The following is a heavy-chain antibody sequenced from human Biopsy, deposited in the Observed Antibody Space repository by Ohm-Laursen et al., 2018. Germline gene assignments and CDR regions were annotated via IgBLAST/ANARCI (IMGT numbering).Heavy chain of an antibody. Sequence: SVNVSCKASGYTFSGYYMHWVRQAPGQGLEWMGWINPDSGVTNYAQKFQGRVTMTRDTSISTAYMELSRLGSDDTAVYYCARDKYRSWNYFDNWGQGSLVTVSS. CDR2: INPDSGVT. CDR1: GYTFSGYY. J-gene: IGHJ4*02. V-gene: IGHV1-2*02. D-gene: IGHD6-19*01. CDR3: ARDKYRSWNYFDN.